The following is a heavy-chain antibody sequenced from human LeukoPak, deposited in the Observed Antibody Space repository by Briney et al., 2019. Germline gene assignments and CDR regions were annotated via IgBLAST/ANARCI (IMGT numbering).Heavy chain of an antibody. V-gene: IGHV1-18*01. CDR1: GYTFTSYG. CDR2: ISAYNGNT. J-gene: IGHJ3*02. Sequence: GASVKVSCKASGYTFTSYGISWVRQAPGQGLEWMGWISAYNGNTNYAQKLQGRVTMTTDTSTSTAYMELRSLRSDDTAVYYCARGSVLLWFGSHFEGAFDIWGQGTMVTVSS. CDR3: ARGSVLLWFGSHFEGAFDI. D-gene: IGHD3-10*01.